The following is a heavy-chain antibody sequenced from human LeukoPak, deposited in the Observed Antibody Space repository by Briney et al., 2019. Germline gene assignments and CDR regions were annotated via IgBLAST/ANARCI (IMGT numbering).Heavy chain of an antibody. Sequence: GGSRRLACAASGFSLSDYYINWIRQAPGRGLEWIAYITGSGESVYYADSVKGRFSVSRDNAANSVFLQMDSLRVDDSAVYYCTRDPGYSDTWGAGTLVPVSS. D-gene: IGHD5-18*01. V-gene: IGHV3-11*01. J-gene: IGHJ5*02. CDR3: TRDPGYSDT. CDR1: GFSLSDYY. CDR2: ITGSGESV.